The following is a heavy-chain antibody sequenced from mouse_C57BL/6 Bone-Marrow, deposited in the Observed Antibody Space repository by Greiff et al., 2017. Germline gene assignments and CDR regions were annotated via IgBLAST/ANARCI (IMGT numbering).Heavy chain of an antibody. V-gene: IGHV1-76*01. J-gene: IGHJ4*01. Sequence: QVQLQQSGAELVRPGASVKLSCKASGYTFPDYYINWVKQRPGQGLEWIARIYPGSGNTYYNEKFKGKATLTAEKSSSTAYMQLSSLTSEDSAVYFCARHLFYWGQGTSVTVSS. CDR2: IYPGSGNT. CDR3: ARHLFY. CDR1: GYTFPDYY.